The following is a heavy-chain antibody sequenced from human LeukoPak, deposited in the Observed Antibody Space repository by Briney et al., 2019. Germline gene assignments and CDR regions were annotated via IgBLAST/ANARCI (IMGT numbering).Heavy chain of an antibody. CDR1: GFTFSRDW. Sequence: GGSLRLSCAGSGFTFSRDWMHWVRQVPGKGLVWVSRINRDGSIISYADSVRGRFTISRDNAKNTLYLQMTGLRAEDTAVYYCARNGLGEWELLHVWGQGTLVTVSS. V-gene: IGHV3-74*01. CDR2: INRDGSII. J-gene: IGHJ4*02. D-gene: IGHD1-26*01. CDR3: ARNGLGEWELLHV.